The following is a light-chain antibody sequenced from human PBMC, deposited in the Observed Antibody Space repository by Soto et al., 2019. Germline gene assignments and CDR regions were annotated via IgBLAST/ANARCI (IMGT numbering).Light chain of an antibody. Sequence: QSALTQPASVSGSPGQSAAISCAGTSGDVGGYNEVSWYQQRPGKAPKLIIFDVTNRPSGVPDRFFGSKSGNTATLTISGLQADDEAYYYCSSHAAGSTLIFGGWTKLTVL. CDR1: SGDVGGYNE. CDR3: SSHAAGSTLI. J-gene: IGLJ2*01. V-gene: IGLV2-14*03. CDR2: DVT.